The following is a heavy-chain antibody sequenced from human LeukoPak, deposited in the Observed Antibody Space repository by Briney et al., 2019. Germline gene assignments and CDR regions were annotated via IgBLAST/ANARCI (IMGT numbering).Heavy chain of an antibody. CDR1: GYTFTGYY. CDR3: ARGRFGGWDNWFDP. D-gene: IGHD3-10*01. CDR2: INPNSGAT. Sequence: ASVKVSCKASGYTFTGYYIHWVRQAPGQGLEWMAWINPNSGATNYAQKFQGRVTMTRDTSISTAYMELSRLTSDDTAVYFCARGRFGGWDNWFDPWGQGTLVTVSS. J-gene: IGHJ5*02. V-gene: IGHV1-2*02.